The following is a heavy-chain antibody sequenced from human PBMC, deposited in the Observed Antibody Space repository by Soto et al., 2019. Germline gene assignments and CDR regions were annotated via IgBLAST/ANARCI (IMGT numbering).Heavy chain of an antibody. V-gene: IGHV4-59*01. CDR1: GYMSNYL. Sequence: GYMSNYLRTWIRQTPGKGREWIGYIHYSGTTSFFPSYNPSLRSRVTISEDTSKNQFSLKLLSVTTADTAVYFCAAGEASSRNLAPYYLDFWGQGTLVTVSS. J-gene: IGHJ4*02. D-gene: IGHD6-13*01. CDR3: AAGEASSRNLAPYYLDF. CDR2: IHYSGTT.